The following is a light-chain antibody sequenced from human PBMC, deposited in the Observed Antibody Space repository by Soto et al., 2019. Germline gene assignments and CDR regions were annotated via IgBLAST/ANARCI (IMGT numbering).Light chain of an antibody. V-gene: IGKV3-15*01. CDR3: QQYNNWPRT. J-gene: IGKJ1*01. CDR1: QSVSSN. CDR2: GAS. Sequence: EIVMTQSPATLSVSPGARATLSCRASQSVSSNLAWYQQKPGQAPRLLIYGASTRATGIPARFSGSGSGTEFTLTISSLPSEDFAVYYCQQYNNWPRTFGQGTKVEIK.